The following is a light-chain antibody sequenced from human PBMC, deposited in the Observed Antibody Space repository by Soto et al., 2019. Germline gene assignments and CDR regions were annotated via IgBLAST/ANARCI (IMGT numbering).Light chain of an antibody. CDR2: DGA. CDR1: QSIGSW. J-gene: IGKJ1*01. V-gene: IGKV1-5*01. CDR3: QQYDTYSA. Sequence: DIQMTQSPSTLSASVGDRVTMTCRASQSIGSWLAWYQHKPGRAPKLLIFDGARLESGVPSRFSGSGSGTEFTLTISCLQSEDFATYYCQQYDTYSAFGQGTKVDI.